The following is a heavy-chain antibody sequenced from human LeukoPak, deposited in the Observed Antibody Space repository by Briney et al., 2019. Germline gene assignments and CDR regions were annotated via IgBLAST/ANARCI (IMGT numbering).Heavy chain of an antibody. D-gene: IGHD6-13*01. V-gene: IGHV3-53*01. CDR2: IYGGVST. Sequence: GGSLRLSCAASGFTFNVYNMNWVRQAPGKGLEWVSVIYGGVSTSYADSVKGRFTISRDNSKNTLYLQMNSLRAEDTAVYYCARSDGIAAAGPFDYWGQGTLVTVSS. J-gene: IGHJ4*02. CDR1: GFTFNVYN. CDR3: ARSDGIAAAGPFDY.